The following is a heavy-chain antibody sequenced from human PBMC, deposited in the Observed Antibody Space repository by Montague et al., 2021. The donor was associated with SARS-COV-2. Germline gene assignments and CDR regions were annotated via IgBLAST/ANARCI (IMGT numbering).Heavy chain of an antibody. CDR1: GGSISSSSYY. V-gene: IGHV4-39*07. D-gene: IGHD5-12*01. Sequence: SETLSLTCTVSGGSISSSSYYRGWIRQPSGTGLEWIGSIYYSGSTYYNLSLKSRVTISVDTSKNQFSLKLSSVTAADTAVYYCARGGYSGYLDYWGQGTLVTVSS. CDR3: ARGGYSGYLDY. CDR2: IYYSGST. J-gene: IGHJ4*02.